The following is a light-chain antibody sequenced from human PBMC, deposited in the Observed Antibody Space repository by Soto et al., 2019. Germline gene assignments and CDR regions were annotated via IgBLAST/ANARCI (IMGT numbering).Light chain of an antibody. J-gene: IGKJ1*01. V-gene: IGKV3-15*01. CDR3: EQYNNWPRT. CDR1: QSVNSN. Sequence: ERVLMQSAVALSVSPGERATISCRASQSVNSNLAWYQQKPGQAPRLLIYGASTRATGIPARFSGSGSGTEFTLTISSLQSEDFAVYYCEQYNNWPRTFGQGTKVDIK. CDR2: GAS.